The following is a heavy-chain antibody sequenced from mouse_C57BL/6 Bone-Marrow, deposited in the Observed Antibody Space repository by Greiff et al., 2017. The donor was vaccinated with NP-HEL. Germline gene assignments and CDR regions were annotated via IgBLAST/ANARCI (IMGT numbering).Heavy chain of an antibody. D-gene: IGHD3-2*02. CDR3: TTGSSGYYFDY. J-gene: IGHJ2*01. Sequence: EVQLQQSGAELVRPGASVKLSCTASGFNIKDYYMHWVKQRPEQGLEWIGRIDPEDGDTEYAPKFQGKATMTADTSSNTAYRQLSSLTSEDTAVYYCTTGSSGYYFDYWGQGTTLTVSS. CDR2: IDPEDGDT. CDR1: GFNIKDYY. V-gene: IGHV14-1*01.